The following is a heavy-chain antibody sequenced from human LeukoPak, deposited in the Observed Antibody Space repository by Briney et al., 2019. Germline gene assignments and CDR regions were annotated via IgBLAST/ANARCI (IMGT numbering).Heavy chain of an antibody. D-gene: IGHD2-2*01. V-gene: IGHV1-18*01. J-gene: IGHJ4*02. CDR2: ISAYNGNT. CDR1: GYTFTSYD. Sequence: ASVKVSCKASGYTFTSYDINWVRQATGQGLEWMGWISAYNGNTNYAQKLQGRVTMTTDTSTSTAYMELRSLRSDDTAVYYCARWAIPYQLLLEYWGQGTLVTVSS. CDR3: ARWAIPYQLLLEY.